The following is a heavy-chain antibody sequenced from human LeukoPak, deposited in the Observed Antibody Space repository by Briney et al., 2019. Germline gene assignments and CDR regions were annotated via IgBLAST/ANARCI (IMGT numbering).Heavy chain of an antibody. CDR3: RGTYYYGSGIDGDYFDY. CDR2: IWYDGSNK. Sequence: GGSLRLSCEASGFNFGTFAMHWVRQAPGEGLEWLAIIWYDGSNKHYSDSVEGRFTISRDNSKSSLYLQMNSLRAEDTAVYYCRGTYYYGSGIDGDYFDYWGQGTLVTVSS. J-gene: IGHJ4*02. CDR1: GFNFGTFA. V-gene: IGHV3-33*01. D-gene: IGHD3-10*01.